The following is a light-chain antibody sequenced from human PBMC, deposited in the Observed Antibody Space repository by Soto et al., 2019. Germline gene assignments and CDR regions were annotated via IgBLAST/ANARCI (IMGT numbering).Light chain of an antibody. CDR3: QQYYSWPLT. CDR2: GAS. J-gene: IGKJ4*01. Sequence: ETEMTQSPATLSVSPGERATLSCRASQSVGTSLAWYQQKPGQAPRVLMYGASSRATGGPGRFSGSGSATEFNLTISSLQTEDFAVYYFQQYYSWPLTFVGGTKVEI. CDR1: QSVGTS. V-gene: IGKV3-15*01.